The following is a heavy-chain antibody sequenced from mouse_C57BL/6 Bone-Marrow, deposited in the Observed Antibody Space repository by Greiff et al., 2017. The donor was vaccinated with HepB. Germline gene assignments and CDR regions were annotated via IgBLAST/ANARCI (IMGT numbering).Heavy chain of an antibody. CDR3: TRSHDYYFDY. CDR1: GYTFTDYE. D-gene: IGHD2-4*01. CDR2: IDPETGGT. V-gene: IGHV1-15*01. J-gene: IGHJ2*01. Sequence: VHLVESGAELVRPGASVTLSCKASGYTFTDYEMHWVKQTPVHGLEWIGAIDPETGGTAYNQKFKGKAILTADKSSSTAYMELRSLTSEDSAVYYCTRSHDYYFDYWGQGTTLTVSS.